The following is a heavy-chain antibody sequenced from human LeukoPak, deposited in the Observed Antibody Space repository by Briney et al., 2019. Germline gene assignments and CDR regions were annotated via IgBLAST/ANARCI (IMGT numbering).Heavy chain of an antibody. D-gene: IGHD3-10*01. V-gene: IGHV4-34*01. CDR2: INHSGGT. CDR1: GGSFSGYY. Sequence: PSETLSLTCAVYGGSFSGYYWSWIRQPPGKGLEWIGEINHSGGTNYNPSLKSRVTISVDTSKNQFSLKLSSVTAADTAVYYCARGGPIASSYYGSGSYYKSWGQGTLVTVSS. CDR3: ARGGPIASSYYGSGSYYKS. J-gene: IGHJ4*02.